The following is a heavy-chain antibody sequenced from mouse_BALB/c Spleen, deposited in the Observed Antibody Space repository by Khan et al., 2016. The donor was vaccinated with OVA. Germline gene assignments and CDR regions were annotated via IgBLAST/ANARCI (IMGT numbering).Heavy chain of an antibody. CDR2: INTHSGVP. Sequence: QLLETGPELKKPGETVRISCKASGYTFTNAGMQWVQKMPGKGLKWIGWINTHSGVPKYAEDFKGRFAFSLETSASTVYLQITNLKNEDTATYFCARGGAAYYRNDGGAMDYWGQGTSVTVSS. J-gene: IGHJ4*01. CDR3: ARGGAAYYRNDGGAMDY. V-gene: IGHV9-4*02. D-gene: IGHD2-14*01. CDR1: GYTFTNAG.